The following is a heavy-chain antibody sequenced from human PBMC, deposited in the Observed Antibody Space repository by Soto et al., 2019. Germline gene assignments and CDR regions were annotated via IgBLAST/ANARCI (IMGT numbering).Heavy chain of an antibody. CDR2: IHNDERST. CDR3: ARGSSGSYRDFYYGMDV. V-gene: IGHV3-74*01. J-gene: IGHJ6*02. Sequence: EVQLVESGGGLVQPGGSLRLSCAASGFTFSSYWMHWVRQVPGKGLVWVSRIHNDERSTAYADSVKGRFTISRDNAKNTLYLQMNSVRAEDTAVYYCARGSSGSYRDFYYGMDVWCHGTTITVSS. CDR1: GFTFSSYW. D-gene: IGHD3-10*01.